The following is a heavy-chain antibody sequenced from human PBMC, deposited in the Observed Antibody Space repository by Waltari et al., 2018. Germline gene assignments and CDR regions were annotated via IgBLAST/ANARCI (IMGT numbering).Heavy chain of an antibody. Sequence: QVQLVQSGAEVKKPGSSVKVSCKASGGTFSSYAISWLRQAPGQGLEWMGGIIPIFGTANYAQKFKGGVTITADEAATTADMGLSSLRTEETAWYCCARDQTFETERGQYVEIVATIPYYYYYGMDVWGQGTTVTVSS. CDR3: ARDQTFETERGQYVEIVATIPYYYYYGMDV. CDR2: IIPIFGTA. V-gene: IGHV1-69*13. CDR1: GGTFSSYA. J-gene: IGHJ6*02. D-gene: IGHD5-12*01.